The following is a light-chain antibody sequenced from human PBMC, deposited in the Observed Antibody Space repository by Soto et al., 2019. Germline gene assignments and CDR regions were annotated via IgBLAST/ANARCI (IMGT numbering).Light chain of an antibody. J-gene: IGKJ4*01. CDR1: QSVTSSY. Sequence: EIVLTQSPGTLSLSLGERATLSCRASQSVTSSYLAWYQQKPGQAPRLLIYGASTRATGIPDRFSGSGSGTDFTLTVTRLEPEDFAVYYCQQYGDWPGAFGGGTKVEIK. CDR3: QQYGDWPGA. V-gene: IGKV3-20*01. CDR2: GAS.